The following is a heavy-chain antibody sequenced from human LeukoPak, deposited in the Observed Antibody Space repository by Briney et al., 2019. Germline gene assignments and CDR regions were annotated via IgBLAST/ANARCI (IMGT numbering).Heavy chain of an antibody. CDR1: GGTFSGYA. Sequence: SVKVSCKASGGTFSGYAINWVRQAPGQGLEWMGGIIPIFGTANYAQKFQCRVTITADESTSTAYMELSSLRSEDTAVYYCARDLRNYDSSGEFDPWGQGTLVTVSS. V-gene: IGHV1-69*01. D-gene: IGHD3-22*01. CDR3: ARDLRNYDSSGEFDP. CDR2: IIPIFGTA. J-gene: IGHJ5*02.